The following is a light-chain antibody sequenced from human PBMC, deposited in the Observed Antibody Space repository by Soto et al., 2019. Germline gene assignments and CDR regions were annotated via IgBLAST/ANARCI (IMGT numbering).Light chain of an antibody. J-gene: IGLJ1*01. Sequence: QSVLTQPASVSGSPGQSITISCTGTSGDIGSYNRVSWYQQHSGKAPKLIIYEVTDRPSGVSNRFSGSKSGTSASLAITGLQAEDEADYYCQSYDSSLNAYVFGTGTKVTVL. CDR3: QSYDSSLNAYV. CDR1: SGDIGSYNR. CDR2: EVT. V-gene: IGLV2-14*01.